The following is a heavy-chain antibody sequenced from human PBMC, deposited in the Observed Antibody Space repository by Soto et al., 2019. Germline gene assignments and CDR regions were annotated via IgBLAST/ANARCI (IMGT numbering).Heavy chain of an antibody. V-gene: IGHV3-33*01. CDR1: GFTFSSYG. J-gene: IGHJ4*02. CDR2: IWYDGSNK. Sequence: QVQLVESGGGVVQPGRSLRLSCAASGFTFSSYGMHWVRQAPGKGLEWVAVIWYDGSNKYYADSVKGRFTISRDNSKNTLYLQMNSLRAEDTAVYYCARTGGFYDYVWGSYSYFYYWGQGTLVTVSS. D-gene: IGHD3-16*01. CDR3: ARTGGFYDYVWGSYSYFYY.